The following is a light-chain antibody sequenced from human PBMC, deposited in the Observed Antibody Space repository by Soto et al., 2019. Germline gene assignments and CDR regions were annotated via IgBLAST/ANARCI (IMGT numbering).Light chain of an antibody. V-gene: IGKV3-20*01. CDR3: QQYGTSPLT. J-gene: IGKJ4*01. CDR1: QSVRSNS. CDR2: GAS. Sequence: EIVLTQSPRTLSLSPGESATLSCTASQSVRSNSLAWYQQKPGQAPRLLMFGASGRATGTPPRFSGRGSGTDFTLTISRLEPEVFAVYYCQQYGTSPLTFGGGTKVDI.